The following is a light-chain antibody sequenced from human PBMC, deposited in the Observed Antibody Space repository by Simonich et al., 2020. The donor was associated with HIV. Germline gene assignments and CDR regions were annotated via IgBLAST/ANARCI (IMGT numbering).Light chain of an antibody. J-gene: IGLJ3*02. CDR1: SSDVGGYNF. V-gene: IGLV2-14*03. Sequence: QSALTQPASVSGDPGQPITISCTETSSDVGGYNFVSWYQQQPGKAPKFMIYNFNKRPSWVSTRFSGSKSGNTASLTISGLQAGDEADDYCSSYTSSGSWVFGGGTKLTVL. CDR3: SSYTSSGSWV. CDR2: NFN.